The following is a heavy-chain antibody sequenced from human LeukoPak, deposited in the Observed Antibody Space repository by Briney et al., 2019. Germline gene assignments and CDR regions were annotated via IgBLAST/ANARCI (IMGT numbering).Heavy chain of an antibody. CDR3: VKDGSYIAFDI. V-gene: IGHV3-20*04. CDR1: GFTFHAHG. Sequence: PGGSLRLSCVASGFTFHAHGMNWVRQAPGKGLEWVSGITGNGGSISYADSVKGRFAISRDNTKNSLYLQITSLKVEDTALYYCVKDGSYIAFDIWGLGTMVTVSS. J-gene: IGHJ3*02. D-gene: IGHD1-26*01. CDR2: ITGNGGSI.